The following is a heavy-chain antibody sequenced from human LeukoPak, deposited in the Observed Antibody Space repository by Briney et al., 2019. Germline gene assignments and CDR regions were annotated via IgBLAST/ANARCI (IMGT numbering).Heavy chain of an antibody. D-gene: IGHD2-15*01. J-gene: IGHJ5*02. CDR1: GFTLSSYG. V-gene: IGHV3-30*02. CDR2: IRYDGSNK. Sequence: TGGSLRLSCAASGFTLSSYGMHWVRQAPGKGLEWVAFIRYDGSNKYYADSVKGRFTISRDNSKNTLYLQMNSLRAEDTAVYYCAKGRYCSGGSCDGSWGQGTLVTVSS. CDR3: AKGRYCSGGSCDGS.